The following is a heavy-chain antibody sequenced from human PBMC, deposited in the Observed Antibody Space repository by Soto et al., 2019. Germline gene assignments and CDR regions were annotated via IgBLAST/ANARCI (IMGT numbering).Heavy chain of an antibody. CDR3: AKDWGWEVYGDPNFGY. V-gene: IGHV3-23*01. CDR2: ITGDFGRT. Sequence: VQLLESGGGLAQPEASLRLSCVASGLTFSDHAMNWVRQAPGKGLEWVSGITGDFGRTYYADSLQGRFTISRDNSKNPLDLHMNSLRAEDAAKYYWAKDWGWEVYGDPNFGYWGQGALCGVSS. D-gene: IGHD4-17*01. J-gene: IGHJ1*01. CDR1: GLTFSDHA.